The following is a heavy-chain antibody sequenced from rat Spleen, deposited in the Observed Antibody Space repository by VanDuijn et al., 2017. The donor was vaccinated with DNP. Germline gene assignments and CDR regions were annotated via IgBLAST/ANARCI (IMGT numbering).Heavy chain of an antibody. CDR1: GFSFSDYY. V-gene: IGHV5-22*01. CDR3: ARHVLPLRIWDY. Sequence: EVQLVESGGGLVQPGRSLKLSCAASGFSFSDYYMAWVRQAPTKGLEWVAYINYDGGSTYSGDSVKGRFTISRDNAKNTLYLQMSSLRSEDMATYYCARHVLPLRIWDYWGQGVMVTVSS. CDR2: INYDGGST. J-gene: IGHJ2*01. D-gene: IGHD1-6*01.